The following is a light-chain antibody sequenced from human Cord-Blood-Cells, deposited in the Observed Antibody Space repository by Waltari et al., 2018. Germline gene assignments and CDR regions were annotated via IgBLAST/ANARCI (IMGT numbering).Light chain of an antibody. CDR1: SSDVGGYNY. CDR3: CSYAGSYTWV. J-gene: IGLJ3*02. Sequence: ISFTGTSSDVGGYNYVSWYQQHPGKAPKLMIYDVSKRPSGVPDRFSGSKSGNTASLTISGLQAEDEADYYCCSYAGSYTWVFGGGTKLTVL. V-gene: IGLV2-11*01. CDR2: DVS.